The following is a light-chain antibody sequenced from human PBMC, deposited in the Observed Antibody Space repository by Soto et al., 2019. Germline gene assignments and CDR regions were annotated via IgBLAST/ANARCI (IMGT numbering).Light chain of an antibody. V-gene: IGKV3-11*01. CDR3: QQRANWLT. Sequence: EIVLTQSPATLSLSPGERATLSCRASLSVSSYLAWYQQKPGQAPRLLIYDASNRATGIPARFSGSGSGTDFTLTISSLEPEDFAVYFCQQRANWLTFGGGTKVEIK. J-gene: IGKJ4*01. CDR1: LSVSSY. CDR2: DAS.